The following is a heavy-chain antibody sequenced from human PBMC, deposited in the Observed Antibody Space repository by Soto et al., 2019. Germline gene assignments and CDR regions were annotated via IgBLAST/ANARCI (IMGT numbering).Heavy chain of an antibody. V-gene: IGHV1-18*01. CDR1: GYTFTSYG. CDR3: ARVTHVDYIIYYYYYGMDV. Sequence: QVQLVQSGAEVKKPGASVKVSCKASGYTFTSYGISWVRQAPGQGLEWMGWISAYNGNTNYAQKLQGRVTMTTDTSTSTAYMELRSLRSDDTAVYYSARVTHVDYIIYYYYYGMDVWGQGTTVTVSS. J-gene: IGHJ6*02. CDR2: ISAYNGNT. D-gene: IGHD4-17*01.